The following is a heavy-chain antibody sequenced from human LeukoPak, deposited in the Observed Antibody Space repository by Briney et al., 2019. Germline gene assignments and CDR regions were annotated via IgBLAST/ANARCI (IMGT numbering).Heavy chain of an antibody. V-gene: IGHV6-1*01. J-gene: IGHJ3*02. D-gene: IGHD5-18*01. CDR2: TYYRSKWYN. Sequence: SQTLSLTCAISGDSVSSNSAAWNWIRQSPSRGLEWLGRTYYRSKWYNDYAVSVKSRITINPDTSKNQFSLQLNSVTPEDTAVYYCARDRGYSYSSSNDFDAFDIWGQGTMVTVSS. CDR3: ARDRGYSYSSSNDFDAFDI. CDR1: GDSVSSNSAA.